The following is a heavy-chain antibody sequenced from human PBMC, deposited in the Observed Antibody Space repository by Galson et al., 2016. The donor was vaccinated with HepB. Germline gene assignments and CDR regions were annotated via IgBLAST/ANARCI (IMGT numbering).Heavy chain of an antibody. Sequence: CAASGFTFGSYAMHWVRQAPGKGLEWVAVIWYDGSNKYYADSVRGRFTIFRDNSKNTLYLQMNSLRAEDTAVYYCVPLGYAVDYWGQGTLVTVPA. CDR2: IWYDGSNK. J-gene: IGHJ4*02. CDR1: GFTFGSYA. D-gene: IGHD5-12*01. V-gene: IGHV3-33*01. CDR3: VPLGYAVDY.